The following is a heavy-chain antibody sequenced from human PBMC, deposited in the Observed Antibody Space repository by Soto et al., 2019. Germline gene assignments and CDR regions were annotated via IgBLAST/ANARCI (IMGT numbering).Heavy chain of an antibody. V-gene: IGHV3-66*01. CDR2: IYSGGST. J-gene: IGHJ3*02. CDR1: GFTVSSNY. Sequence: EVQLVESGGGLVQPGGSLRLSCAASGFTVSSNYMSWVRQAPGKGLEWVSVIYSGGSTYYADSVKGRFTISRDNSKNTLYLQMNSLRAEDTAVYYCASTRITMVRGVIITFGAFDIWGQGTMVTASS. CDR3: ASTRITMVRGVIITFGAFDI. D-gene: IGHD3-10*01.